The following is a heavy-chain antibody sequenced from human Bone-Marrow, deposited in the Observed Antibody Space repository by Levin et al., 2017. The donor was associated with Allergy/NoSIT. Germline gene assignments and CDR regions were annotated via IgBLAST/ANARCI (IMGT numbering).Heavy chain of an antibody. Sequence: GGSLRLSCKGSGYSFTSYWIGWVRQMPGKGLEWMGIIYPGDSDTRYSPSFQGQVTISADKSISTAYLQWSSLKASDTAMYYCARKYYYDSSGSNFDYWGQGTLVTVSS. V-gene: IGHV5-51*01. CDR3: ARKYYYDSSGSNFDY. D-gene: IGHD3-22*01. CDR1: GYSFTSYW. J-gene: IGHJ4*02. CDR2: IYPGDSDT.